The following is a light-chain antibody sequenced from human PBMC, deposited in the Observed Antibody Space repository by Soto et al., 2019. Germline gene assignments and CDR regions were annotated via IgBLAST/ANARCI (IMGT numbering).Light chain of an antibody. CDR2: EGS. CDR1: SSDVGSYNL. J-gene: IGLJ2*01. V-gene: IGLV2-23*03. CDR3: CSYAGSSTFVV. Sequence: QSVLTQPASVSGSPGQSITISCTGTSSDVGSYNLVSWYRQHPGKAPKLMIYEGSKRPSGVSNRFSGSKSGNTAYLTISGLQAEDEADYYCCSYAGSSTFVVFGGGTKLTVL.